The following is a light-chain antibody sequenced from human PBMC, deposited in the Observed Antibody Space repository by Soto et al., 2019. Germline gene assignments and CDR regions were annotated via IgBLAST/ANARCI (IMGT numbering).Light chain of an antibody. V-gene: IGKV3-20*01. Sequence: ESVVTQAPGTLSLSPGERATPSCRASQSVSSSYLAWYQQKPGQAPRLLIYGASSRATGIPDRFSGSGSGTDFTLTISRLEPEDFAVYYCQQYGSPPPTFGGGTTVDIK. CDR1: QSVSSSY. CDR3: QQYGSPPPT. CDR2: GAS. J-gene: IGKJ4*01.